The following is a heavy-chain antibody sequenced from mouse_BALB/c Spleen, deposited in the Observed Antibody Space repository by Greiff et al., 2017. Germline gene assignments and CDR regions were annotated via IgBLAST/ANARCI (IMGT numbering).Heavy chain of an antibody. V-gene: IGHV1S137*01. J-gene: IGHJ3*01. D-gene: IGHD1-2*01. Sequence: VQLQESGAELVRPGVSVKISCKGSGFTFTDYAMHWVKQSHAKSLEWIGVISTYYGDASYNQKFKGKATMTVDKSSSTAYMELARLTSEDSAIYYCAISGTITTATRFAYWGQGTLVTVSA. CDR2: ISTYYGDA. CDR1: GFTFTDYA. CDR3: AISGTITTATRFAY.